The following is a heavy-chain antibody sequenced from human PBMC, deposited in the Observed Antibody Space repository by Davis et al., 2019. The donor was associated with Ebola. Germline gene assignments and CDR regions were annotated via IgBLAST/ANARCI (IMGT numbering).Heavy chain of an antibody. J-gene: IGHJ4*02. D-gene: IGHD3-22*01. CDR1: GYSFNDQW. CDR3: ARAPYYYDVSGFYVDF. CDR2: IFPRDSDT. Sequence: GESLKISCKGSGYSFNDQWIGWVRQMPGKGLEWMGIIFPRDSDTRYSPSFLGQVIFSADKSISTAYLQWSSLKASDTATYYCARAPYYYDVSGFYVDFWGQGTLVTVSS. V-gene: IGHV5-51*01.